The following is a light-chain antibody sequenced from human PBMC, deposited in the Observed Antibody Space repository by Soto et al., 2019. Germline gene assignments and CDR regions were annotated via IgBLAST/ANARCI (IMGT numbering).Light chain of an antibody. CDR3: QHYSSSPPAIT. CDR1: QSVSSRF. Sequence: EIVLTQSPGTLSLSPGERATFSCRASQSVSSRFLAWYQQKPGQAPRLLIYGASSRATGIPDRFSGGGSGTDFTLTISRLEPEDFAVYYCQHYSSSPPAITFGQGTRLEIK. J-gene: IGKJ5*01. CDR2: GAS. V-gene: IGKV3-20*01.